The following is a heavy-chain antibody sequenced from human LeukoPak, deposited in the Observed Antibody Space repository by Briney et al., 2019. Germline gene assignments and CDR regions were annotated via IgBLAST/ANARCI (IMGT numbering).Heavy chain of an antibody. CDR2: INHSGST. CDR1: GGSISSSHHY. D-gene: IGHD5-24*01. Sequence: SETLSLTCAVSGGSISSSHHYWSWIRQPPGKGLEWIGEINHSGSTNYNPSLKSQVTISVDTSKNQFSLKLSSVTAADTAVYYCARGVRWLQFDVSRYDYWGQGTLVTVSS. CDR3: ARGVRWLQFDVSRYDY. J-gene: IGHJ4*02. V-gene: IGHV4-34*01.